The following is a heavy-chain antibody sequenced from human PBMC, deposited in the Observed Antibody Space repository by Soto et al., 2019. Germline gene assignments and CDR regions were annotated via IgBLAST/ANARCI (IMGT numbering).Heavy chain of an antibody. CDR3: AKRGDDFRSGYYYYFDY. CDR2: IGGRGVTT. Sequence: PGGSLRLSCAASGFTFGSYAVSWVRQAPGKGLEWVSAIGGRGVTTMYADSVKGRFTISRDNSKNTLYLQMNSLRVEDTAVYYCAKRGDDFRSGYYYYFDYWGLGTLVTVPQ. CDR1: GFTFGSYA. V-gene: IGHV3-23*01. J-gene: IGHJ4*02. D-gene: IGHD3-3*01.